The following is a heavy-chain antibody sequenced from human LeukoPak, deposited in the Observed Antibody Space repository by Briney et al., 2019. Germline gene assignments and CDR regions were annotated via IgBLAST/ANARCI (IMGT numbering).Heavy chain of an antibody. V-gene: IGHV3-66*01. CDR3: ARCRGSGRSGWYFDL. J-gene: IGHJ2*01. CDR1: GFTVSSNY. CDR2: IYSGGST. Sequence: GGSLRLSCAASGFTVSSNYMSWVRQAPGKGLEWVSVIYSGGSTYYADSVKGRFTISRDNSKNTLYLQMNSLRAEDTAVYYCARCRGSGRSGWYFDLWGRGTLVTVSS. D-gene: IGHD6-19*01.